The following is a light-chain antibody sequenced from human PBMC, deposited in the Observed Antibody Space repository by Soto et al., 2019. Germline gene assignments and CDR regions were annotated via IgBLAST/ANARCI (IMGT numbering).Light chain of an antibody. V-gene: IGKV3-15*01. CDR3: QQYYNRPQT. J-gene: IGKJ1*01. Sequence: EIVMTQSPATLSVSPGERATLSCRASQSVSSNLAWYQQKPGQAPRLLIYGASTRATGIPARFSGSGSGTKFTPTNSQPQAGDFSVYYLQQYYNRPQTFGQGTKVLVK. CDR2: GAS. CDR1: QSVSSN.